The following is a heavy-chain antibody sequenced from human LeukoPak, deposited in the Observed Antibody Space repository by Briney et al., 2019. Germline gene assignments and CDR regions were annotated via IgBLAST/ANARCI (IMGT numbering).Heavy chain of an antibody. CDR3: ARDIAWNVDY. CDR1: GYTFTRFG. Sequence: ASVTVSCKTSGYTFTRFGISWVRQGPGQGLEWVGWINAHDGHTNYAQRLQGRVTITMDTSTSTAYMEVRSLRFDDTAVYYCARDIAWNVDYWAQGTLVTVSS. V-gene: IGHV1-18*01. CDR2: INAHDGHT. D-gene: IGHD1-1*01. J-gene: IGHJ4*02.